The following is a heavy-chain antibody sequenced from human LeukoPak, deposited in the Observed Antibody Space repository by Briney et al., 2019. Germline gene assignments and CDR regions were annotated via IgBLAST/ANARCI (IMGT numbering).Heavy chain of an antibody. J-gene: IGHJ4*02. Sequence: ASVKVSCKASGYTFTSYGISWVRQAPGQGLEWMGWISAYNGNTNYAQKLQGRVTMTTDTSTSTAYMELRSLRSDDTAVYYCARDEYYFGSGSYFYFDYWGQGTLVTDSS. CDR1: GYTFTSYG. CDR3: ARDEYYFGSGSYFYFDY. CDR2: ISAYNGNT. V-gene: IGHV1-18*01. D-gene: IGHD3-10*01.